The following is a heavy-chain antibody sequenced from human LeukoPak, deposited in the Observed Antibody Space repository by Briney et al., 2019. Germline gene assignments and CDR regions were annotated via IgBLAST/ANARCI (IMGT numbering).Heavy chain of an antibody. CDR2: IYYSGST. V-gene: IGHV4-59*01. D-gene: IGHD3-10*01. CDR3: ARGPEDYYGSGSYSFYYYYYMDV. Sequence: SETLSLTCTVSGGSISSYYWSWIRQPPGKGLEWIGYIYYSGSTNYNPSLKSRVTISVDTSKNQFSLKLNSVTAADTAVYYCARGPEDYYGSGSYSFYYYYYMDVWGKGTTVTVSS. CDR1: GGSISSYY. J-gene: IGHJ6*03.